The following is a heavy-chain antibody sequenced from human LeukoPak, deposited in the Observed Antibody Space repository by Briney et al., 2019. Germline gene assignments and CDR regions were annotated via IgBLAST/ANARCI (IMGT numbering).Heavy chain of an antibody. CDR3: ASRLLLDV. D-gene: IGHD2-15*01. J-gene: IGHJ6*02. CDR1: GGTFSSYA. V-gene: IGHV1-18*01. Sequence: ASVKVSCKASGGTFSSYAISWVRQAPGQGLEWMGGISTNNGNTNFAQKLQGRVTMTTDTSTSTAYMELRSLRSDDTAVYYCASRLLLDVWGQGTTVTVSS. CDR2: ISTNNGNT.